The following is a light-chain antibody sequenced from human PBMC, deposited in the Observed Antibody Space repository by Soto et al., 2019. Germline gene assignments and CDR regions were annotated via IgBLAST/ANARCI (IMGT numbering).Light chain of an antibody. Sequence: EIVLTQSPGTLSLSPGERATLSCWASQSVTNNYLAWYQQKPGQAPRLLIYGASSRATGIPERFSGSGSGTDFTLTISRLEPEDFAVYYCHQCSYSPLTFGGGTKVEIK. CDR3: HQCSYSPLT. J-gene: IGKJ4*01. V-gene: IGKV3-20*01. CDR2: GAS. CDR1: QSVTNNY.